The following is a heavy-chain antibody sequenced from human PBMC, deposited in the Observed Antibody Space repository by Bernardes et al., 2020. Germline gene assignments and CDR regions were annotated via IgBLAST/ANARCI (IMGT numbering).Heavy chain of an antibody. J-gene: IGHJ4*02. CDR3: AKTHLGY. Sequence: WGSLRLSCAASGFTFRNYALTWVRQAPGKGLEWVSAISASGGSTYYADSVKGRFTVSRNNSNNTLYLQLNSLRAEDTAVYYCAKTHLGYWGQGALVTVSS. CDR2: ISASGGST. D-gene: IGHD3-3*01. CDR1: GFTFRNYA. V-gene: IGHV3-23*01.